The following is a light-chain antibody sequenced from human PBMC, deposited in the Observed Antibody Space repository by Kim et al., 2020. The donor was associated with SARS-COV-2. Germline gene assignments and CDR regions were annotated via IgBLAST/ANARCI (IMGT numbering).Light chain of an antibody. Sequence: EIVLTQSPGTLSLSPGERATLSCRASQSVSNNDLAWYQRKPGQAPRLLIYDASRRATGIADRFSGSGSGTDFTLTISRLEPEDFAVYHCQQHGSAPWTFGQGTKVDIK. CDR2: DAS. CDR3: QQHGSAPWT. CDR1: QSVSNND. V-gene: IGKV3-20*01. J-gene: IGKJ1*01.